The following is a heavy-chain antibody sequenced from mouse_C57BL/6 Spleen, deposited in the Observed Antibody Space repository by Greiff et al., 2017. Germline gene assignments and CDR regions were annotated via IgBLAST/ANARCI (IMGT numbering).Heavy chain of an antibody. V-gene: IGHV2-6-1*01. J-gene: IGHJ1*03. D-gene: IGHD1-1*01. CDR1: GFSLTSYG. CDR3: ARHHYGSSGWYFDV. CDR2: IWSDGST. Sequence: VKLQESGPGLVAPSQSLSITCTVSGFSLTSYGVHWVRQPPGKGLEWLVVIWSDGSTTYNSALKSRLSISKDNSKSQVFLKMNSLQTDDTAMYYCARHHYGSSGWYFDVWGTGTTVTVSS.